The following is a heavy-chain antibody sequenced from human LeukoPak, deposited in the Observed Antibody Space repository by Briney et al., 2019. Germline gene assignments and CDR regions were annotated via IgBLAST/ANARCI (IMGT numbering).Heavy chain of an antibody. V-gene: IGHV1-69*04. D-gene: IGHD3-10*01. Sequence: GASVKVSCKASGGTFSSYAISWVRQAPGQGLEWMGRIIPILGIANYAQKFQGRVTITTDESTSTAYMELSSLRSEDTAVYYCARAQYGSGSYYIGYYYYYMDVWGKGTTVTVSS. CDR2: IIPILGIA. CDR3: ARAQYGSGSYYIGYYYYYMDV. J-gene: IGHJ6*03. CDR1: GGTFSSYA.